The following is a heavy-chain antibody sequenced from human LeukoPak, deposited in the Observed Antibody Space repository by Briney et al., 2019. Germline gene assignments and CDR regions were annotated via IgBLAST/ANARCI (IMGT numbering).Heavy chain of an antibody. D-gene: IGHD6-13*01. CDR2: INPNSGGT. Sequence: GASVKVSCKASGYTFTGYYMHWARQAPGQGLEWMGWINPNSGGTNYAQKFQGRVTMTRDTSISTAYMELSRLRSDDTAVYYCASPGAAAGDYYYYMDVWGKGTTVTVSS. V-gene: IGHV1-2*02. J-gene: IGHJ6*03. CDR3: ASPGAAAGDYYYYMDV. CDR1: GYTFTGYY.